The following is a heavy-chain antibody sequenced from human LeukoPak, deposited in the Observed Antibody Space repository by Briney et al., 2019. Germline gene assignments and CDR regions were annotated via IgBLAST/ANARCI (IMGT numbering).Heavy chain of an antibody. CDR1: GGSISSYY. D-gene: IGHD2-2*02. J-gene: IGHJ4*02. Sequence: SETLSLTCTASGGSISSYYWSWIRQPPGKGLEWIGYIYYSGSTNYNPSLKSRVTISVDTSKNQFSLKLSSVTAADTAVYYCARRHTHEESFDYWGQGTLVTVSS. CDR2: IYYSGST. CDR3: ARRHTHEESFDY. V-gene: IGHV4-59*08.